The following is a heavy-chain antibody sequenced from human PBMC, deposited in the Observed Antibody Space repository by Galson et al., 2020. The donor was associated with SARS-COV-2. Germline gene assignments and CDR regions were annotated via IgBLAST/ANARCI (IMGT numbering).Heavy chain of an antibody. CDR3: AKELRTLRFLEWLLSPFDY. Sequence: TGGSLRLSCAASGFTFSSYTMNWVRQAPGEGLEWVSAISESGSKTYYADSVKGRFTISRDNSKATLYLQMNGLRPEDTAIYYCAKELRTLRFLEWLLSPFDYWGQGTLVTVSS. CDR1: GFTFSSYT. CDR2: ISESGSKT. V-gene: IGHV3-23*01. D-gene: IGHD3-3*01. J-gene: IGHJ4*02.